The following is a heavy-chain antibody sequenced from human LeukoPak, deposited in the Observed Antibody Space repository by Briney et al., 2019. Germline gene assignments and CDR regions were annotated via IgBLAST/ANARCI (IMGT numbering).Heavy chain of an antibody. V-gene: IGHV1-24*01. CDR1: GDSLTDLS. CDR2: SDLEDGET. J-gene: IGHJ6*02. D-gene: IGHD2-2*01. CDR3: ATGASTAMRGLDV. Sequence: GASVKVSCKVSGDSLTDLSMHWVRQAPGKGLEWMGGSDLEDGETVYAQKFEDRLIVTEDTSTGTAYMELRSLTSEDTALYYCATGASTAMRGLDVWGRGTTVTVSS.